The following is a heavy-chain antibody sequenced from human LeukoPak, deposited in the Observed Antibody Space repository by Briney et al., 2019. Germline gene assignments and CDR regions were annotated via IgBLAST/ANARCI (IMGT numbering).Heavy chain of an antibody. J-gene: IGHJ4*02. CDR1: GYTFTSYG. V-gene: IGHV1-18*01. CDR3: ARAPPTTVTTFNFDY. D-gene: IGHD4-17*01. CDR2: ISAYNGNT. Sequence: ASVKVSCKASGYTFTSYGISWMRQAPGQGLEWMGWISAYNGNTNYAQKLQGRVTMTTDTSTSTAYMELRSLRSDDTAVYYCARAPPTTVTTFNFDYWGQGTLVTVSS.